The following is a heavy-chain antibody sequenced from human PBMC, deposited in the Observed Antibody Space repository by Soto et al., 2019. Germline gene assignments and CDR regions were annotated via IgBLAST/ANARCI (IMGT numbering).Heavy chain of an antibody. J-gene: IGHJ3*02. Sequence: EVQLLESGGGLVQPGGSLRLSCVASGFTFNTYGMNWVRQAPGKGLEWVAGISGSGGRTYYADSVKGRFTISRDNSNNTLSLQMHILRVEDTAVYFCATGGYYSLFDIWGQGTMVTVSA. CDR3: ATGGYYSLFDI. D-gene: IGHD3-3*01. CDR1: GFTFNTYG. V-gene: IGHV3-23*01. CDR2: ISGSGGRT.